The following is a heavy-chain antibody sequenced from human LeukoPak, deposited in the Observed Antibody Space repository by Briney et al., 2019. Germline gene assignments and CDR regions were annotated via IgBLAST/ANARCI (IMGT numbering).Heavy chain of an antibody. CDR3: ARRKGRWSYSSSSGGWFDP. Sequence: SETLSLTCAVYGGSFSGYYWSWIRQPPGKGLEWIGEINHSGSTNYNPSLKSRVTISVDTSKNQFSLKLSSVTAADTAVYYCARRKGRWSYSSSSGGWFDPWGQGTLVTVSS. CDR1: GGSFSGYY. D-gene: IGHD6-6*01. V-gene: IGHV4-34*01. CDR2: INHSGST. J-gene: IGHJ5*02.